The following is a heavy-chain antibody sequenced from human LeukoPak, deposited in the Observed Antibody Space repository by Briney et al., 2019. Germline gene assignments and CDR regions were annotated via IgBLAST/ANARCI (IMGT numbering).Heavy chain of an antibody. V-gene: IGHV3-48*04. CDR1: GFTFSSYS. CDR2: ISSSDGTI. CDR3: ATCSGGSCY. D-gene: IGHD2-15*01. J-gene: IGHJ4*02. Sequence: GGSLRLSCVGTGFTFSSYSMNWVRQAPGKGLEWVSYISSSDGTIYYADSVKGRFSISRDNAKNSVYLQMNSLRPEDTAVYYCATCSGGSCYWGQGTLVTVSS.